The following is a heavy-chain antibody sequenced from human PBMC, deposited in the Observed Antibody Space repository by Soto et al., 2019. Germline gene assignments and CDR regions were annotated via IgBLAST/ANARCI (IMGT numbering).Heavy chain of an antibody. CDR2: ISYDGSNK. J-gene: IGHJ3*02. D-gene: IGHD5-18*01. CDR1: GCTFSSYA. V-gene: IGHV3-30-3*01. Sequence: GRSLRRSGSASGCTFSSYAMHWVRQAPGKGLEWVAVISYDGSNKYYADSVKGRFTISRDSSKNTRYLQMNGLRAEDTAVYYCASERHTPMGLDALDSWGQGSMV. CDR3: ASERHTPMGLDALDS.